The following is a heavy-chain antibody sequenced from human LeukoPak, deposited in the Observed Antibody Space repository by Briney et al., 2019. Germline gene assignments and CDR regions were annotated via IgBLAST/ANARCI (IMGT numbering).Heavy chain of an antibody. J-gene: IGHJ3*02. CDR2: IYYIGST. D-gene: IGHD3-10*01. V-gene: IGHV4-39*01. CDR1: GGAISSSSYY. Sequence: SETLSLSCTVSGGAISSSSYYWGRIRQPPGKGLEWIVSIYYIGSTYYNPSLKSRVTISVDTYKNQFSLKLRSVPDADSAVYYCARSAPGSRACDIWGQGTMVSVSS. CDR3: ARSAPGSRACDI.